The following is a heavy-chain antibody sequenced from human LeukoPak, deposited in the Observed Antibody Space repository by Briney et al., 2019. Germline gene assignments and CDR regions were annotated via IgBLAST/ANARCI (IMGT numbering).Heavy chain of an antibody. D-gene: IGHD1-26*01. CDR1: GYTFTSYG. CDR3: ARSRQYSGSYDYFDY. CDR2: ISAYNGNT. Sequence: ASVKVSCKASGYTFTSYGISWVRQAPGQGLEWMGWISAYNGNTNYAQKLQGRVTMTTDPSTSTAYMELRSLRSDDTAVYYCARSRQYSGSYDYFDYWGQGTLVTVSS. V-gene: IGHV1-18*01. J-gene: IGHJ4*02.